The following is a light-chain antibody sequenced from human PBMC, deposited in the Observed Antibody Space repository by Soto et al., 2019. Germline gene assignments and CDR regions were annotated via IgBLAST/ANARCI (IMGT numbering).Light chain of an antibody. CDR3: QQHGDAPIT. CDR2: DAS. Sequence: ENVLTQSPATLSLSPGESATLSCRASQTVSSYLAWYQQKPGQAPRLLIYDASNRATGIPDRFSGSGSGTDFSLTISSLEPEDFAVHYCQQHGDAPITFGQGTRLEIK. V-gene: IGKV3-11*01. CDR1: QTVSSY. J-gene: IGKJ5*01.